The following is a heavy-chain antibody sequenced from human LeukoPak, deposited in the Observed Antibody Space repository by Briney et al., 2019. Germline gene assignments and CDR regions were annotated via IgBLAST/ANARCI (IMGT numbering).Heavy chain of an antibody. V-gene: IGHV3-23*01. CDR3: VRHDSYIPY. CDR2: ISDSGGST. Sequence: GGSLRLSCAASGFTFNNYAMSWVRQAPGKGLEWVSGISDSGGSTYYADSVKGRFTISRDNSKNTVHLQLSNLRVDDTAVYFCVRHDSYIPYWGQGTLVTVSS. CDR1: GFTFNNYA. J-gene: IGHJ4*02. D-gene: IGHD5-18*01.